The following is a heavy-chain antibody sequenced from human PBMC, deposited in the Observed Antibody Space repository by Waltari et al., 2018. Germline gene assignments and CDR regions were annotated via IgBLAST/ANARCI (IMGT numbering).Heavy chain of an antibody. CDR3: AKKELLEELFDY. V-gene: IGHV3-30*18. D-gene: IGHD1-26*01. CDR2: ISYDGSNK. CDR1: GFTFSSYG. J-gene: IGHJ4*02. Sequence: QVQLVESGGGVVQPGRSLRLSCAASGFTFSSYGMHWVRQAPGKGLEWVAVISYDGSNKYYADSVKGRFTISRDNSKNTLYLQMNSLRAEDTAVYYCAKKELLEELFDYWGQGTLVTVSS.